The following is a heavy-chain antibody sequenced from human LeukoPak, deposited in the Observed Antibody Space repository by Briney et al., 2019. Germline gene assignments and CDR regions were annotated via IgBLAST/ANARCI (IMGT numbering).Heavy chain of an antibody. V-gene: IGHV1-46*01. D-gene: IGHD6-6*01. CDR1: GYTFTSYD. J-gene: IGHJ4*01. CDR3: ARRSIVAPRVGFDY. CDR2: INPSGGST. Sequence: ASVKGSCKASGYTFTSYDINWMRQATGQGLEWMAIINPSGGSTSYAQKFQGRVTMTRDTSTSTVYMELSSLRSEDTAVYYCARRSIVAPRVGFDYWGQGTLVNVSS.